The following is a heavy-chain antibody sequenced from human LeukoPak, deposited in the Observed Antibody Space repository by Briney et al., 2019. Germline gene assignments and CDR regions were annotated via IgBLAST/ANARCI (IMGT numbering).Heavy chain of an antibody. V-gene: IGHV3-15*01. Sequence: GGSLRLSCAASGFTFSNAWMSWVRQAPGKGLEWVGRIKSKTDGGTTDYAAPVKGRFTISRDDSKSILYLQMNSLKTEDTAVYYCTTDTSSWTTYDCWGQGALVTVSS. CDR3: TTDTSSWTTYDC. D-gene: IGHD6-13*01. CDR2: IKSKTDGGTT. J-gene: IGHJ4*02. CDR1: GFTFSNAW.